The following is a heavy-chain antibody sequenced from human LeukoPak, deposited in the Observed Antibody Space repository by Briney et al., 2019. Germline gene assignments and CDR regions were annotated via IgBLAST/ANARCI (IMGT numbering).Heavy chain of an antibody. CDR1: DYSFRSFG. D-gene: IGHD3-22*01. Sequence: ASVKVSCKAIDYSFRSFGISWVRQAPGQGLEWMGWIKNSNGHTQYAQKFQGRITMTTDTSTTTAYMEMRRLRSDDTAVYYCARSADSRGYDFLDYWGQGTLVTVSS. J-gene: IGHJ4*02. CDR2: IKNSNGHT. V-gene: IGHV1-18*01. CDR3: ARSADSRGYDFLDY.